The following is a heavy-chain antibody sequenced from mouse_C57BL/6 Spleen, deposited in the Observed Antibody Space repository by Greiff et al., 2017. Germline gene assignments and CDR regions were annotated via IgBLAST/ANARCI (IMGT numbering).Heavy chain of an antibody. CDR2: IRNKANGYTT. D-gene: IGHD2-4*01. J-gene: IGHJ4*01. CDR3: ARYTGDYDYYAMDY. CDR1: GFTFTDYY. V-gene: IGHV7-3*01. Sequence: EVNVVESGGGLVQPGGSLSLSCAASGFTFTDYYMSWVRQPPGKALEWLGFIRNKANGYTTEYSASVKGRFSISRDNSQSILYLQMNALRAEDSATYYCARYTGDYDYYAMDYWGQGTSVTVSS.